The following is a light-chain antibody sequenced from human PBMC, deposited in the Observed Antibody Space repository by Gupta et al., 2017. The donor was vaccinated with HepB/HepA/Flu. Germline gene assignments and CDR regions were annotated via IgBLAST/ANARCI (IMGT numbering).Light chain of an antibody. CDR2: DDS. CDR1: SSDVGGYIY. CDR3: SPYTDSSTHVV. Sequence: QSALTPPAPVSGSPGESITIPCPGPSSDVGGYIYVSWYHQHPGKAPKLMIYDDSNRPSGVSHRFSASKTGNTAALIIFGRQAEDEADYYCSPYTDSSTHVVFGGGTKLTVL. J-gene: IGLJ2*01. V-gene: IGLV2-14*01.